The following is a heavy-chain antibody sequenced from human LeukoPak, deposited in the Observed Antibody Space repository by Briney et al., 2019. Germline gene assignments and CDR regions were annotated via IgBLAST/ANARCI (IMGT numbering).Heavy chain of an antibody. V-gene: IGHV4-30-2*01. Sequence: PSETLSLTCTVSGGSISSGGYYWSWIRQPPGKGLEWIGEIYHSGSTNYNPSLKSRVTISVDKSKNQFSLKLSSVTAADTAVYYCASGYCSGGSCYDDIWGQGTMVTVSS. J-gene: IGHJ3*02. D-gene: IGHD2-15*01. CDR1: GGSISSGGYY. CDR2: IYHSGST. CDR3: ASGYCSGGSCYDDI.